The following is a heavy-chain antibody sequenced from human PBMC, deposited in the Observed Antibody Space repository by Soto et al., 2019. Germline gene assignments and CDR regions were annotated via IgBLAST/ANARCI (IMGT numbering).Heavy chain of an antibody. CDR1: GFLFRNYA. J-gene: IGHJ4*02. D-gene: IGHD5-12*01. CDR2: ISFDGANI. V-gene: IGHV3-30-3*01. Sequence: QVQLVESGGGVVQPGTSLRLSCAASGFLFRNYAMHWVRQSPAKGLEWLAGISFDGANIFYAGAAKGRFTISRDKFKQTLYLQLDSLRPEDTVVYLCARNPYSVYIFDSWGQGTQVTLSS. CDR3: ARNPYSVYIFDS.